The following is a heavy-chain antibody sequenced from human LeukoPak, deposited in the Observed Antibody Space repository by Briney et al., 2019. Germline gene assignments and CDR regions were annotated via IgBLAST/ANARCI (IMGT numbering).Heavy chain of an antibody. V-gene: IGHV3-30*03. J-gene: IGHJ3*02. CDR2: ISYDGSNK. CDR1: GFTFSSYG. D-gene: IGHD3-16*02. Sequence: GGSLRLSCAASGFTFSSYGMHWVRQASGKGLEWVAVISYDGSNKYYADSVKGRFTISRDNSKNTLYLQMNSLRAEDTAVYYCARDIADAFDIWGQGTMVTVSS. CDR3: ARDIADAFDI.